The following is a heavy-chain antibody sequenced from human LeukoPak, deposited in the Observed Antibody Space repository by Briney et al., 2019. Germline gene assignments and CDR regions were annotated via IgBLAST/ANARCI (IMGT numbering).Heavy chain of an antibody. D-gene: IGHD6-13*01. CDR3: AVLVAAAGKQDDAFDI. V-gene: IGHV1-58*01. CDR2: IVVGSGNT. Sequence: SVKVSCKASGFTFTSSAVQWVRQARGQRLEWIGWIVVGSGNTNYAQKFQERVTITRDMSTSTAYMELSSLRSEDTAVYYCAVLVAAAGKQDDAFDIWGQGTMVTVSS. CDR1: GFTFTSSA. J-gene: IGHJ3*02.